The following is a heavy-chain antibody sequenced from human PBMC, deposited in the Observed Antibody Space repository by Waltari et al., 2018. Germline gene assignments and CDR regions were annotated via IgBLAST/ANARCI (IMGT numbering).Heavy chain of an antibody. CDR3: AVSYSGSSGDY. D-gene: IGHD1-26*01. Sequence: EVQLVQPGAEWTNPGEPLKTTGKGSGYSFTSHWMGWVRQMPGKVLEWMGIIYPGDSDTRYSPSFQGQVTISADKSISTAYLQWSSLKASDTAMYYCAVSYSGSSGDYWGQGTLVTVSS. V-gene: IGHV5-51*01. CDR2: IYPGDSDT. CDR1: GYSFTSHW. J-gene: IGHJ4*02.